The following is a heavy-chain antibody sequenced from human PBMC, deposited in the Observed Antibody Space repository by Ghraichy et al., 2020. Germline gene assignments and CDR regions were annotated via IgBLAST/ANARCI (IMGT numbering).Heavy chain of an antibody. CDR2: ISGSGSNI. Sequence: GGSLRLSCSASGFTFKTYAMSWVRQAPGKGLEWVASISGSGSNIYYADSVKGRFTISRDNSKDTLWLQMNSLRDEDTAVYYCARWTGAYYYALGTKGGFDNWGQGTLVSVSS. CDR3: ARWTGAYYYALGTKGGFDN. CDR1: GFTFKTYA. D-gene: IGHD3-10*01. V-gene: IGHV3-23*01. J-gene: IGHJ4*02.